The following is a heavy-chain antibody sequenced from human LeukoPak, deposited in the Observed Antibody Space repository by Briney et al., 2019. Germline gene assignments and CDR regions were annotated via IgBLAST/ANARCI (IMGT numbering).Heavy chain of an antibody. CDR1: GFTFKLYW. CDR3: AVGTHCGGDCSGY. CDR2: INDDGSDT. Sequence: GGSLRLSCAASGFTFKLYWMHWVRQVPGKRPVWVSRINDDGSDTIYADSVRGRFTISRDDAKNTVYLQMNNLRAEDTAVYYCAVGTHCGGDCSGYWGQGTLVTVSA. J-gene: IGHJ4*02. V-gene: IGHV3-74*01. D-gene: IGHD2-21*01.